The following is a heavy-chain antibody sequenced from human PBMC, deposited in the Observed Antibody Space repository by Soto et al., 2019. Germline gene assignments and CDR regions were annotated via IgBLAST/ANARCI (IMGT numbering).Heavy chain of an antibody. CDR2: IWYDGSNK. V-gene: IGHV3-33*01. CDR3: ARDRLRLGELSLIGYFDY. D-gene: IGHD3-16*02. Sequence: GGSLRLSWAASGFTFSSYGMHWVRQAPGKGLEWVAVIWYDGSNKYYADSVKGRFTISRDNSKNTLFLQMSSLRVEDTAVYYCARDRLRLGELSLIGYFDYWGQGTLVTVSS. CDR1: GFTFSSYG. J-gene: IGHJ4*02.